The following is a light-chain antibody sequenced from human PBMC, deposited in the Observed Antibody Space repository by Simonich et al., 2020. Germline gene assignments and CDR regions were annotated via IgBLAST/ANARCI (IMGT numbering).Light chain of an antibody. J-gene: IGLJ3*02. CDR1: VLAKKY. CDR2: KDS. CDR3: YSAADNVGV. V-gene: IGLV3-27*01. Sequence: SYELTQPSSVSVSPGQTARITCSGDVLAKKYDRWFQQKPGQAPVLVVYKDSERPAGFPGRFSGSSSGTTVTLTSSGAQVEDEADYYCYSAADNVGVFGGGTKLTVL.